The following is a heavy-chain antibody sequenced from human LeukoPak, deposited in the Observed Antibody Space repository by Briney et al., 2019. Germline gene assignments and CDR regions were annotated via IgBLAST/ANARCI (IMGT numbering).Heavy chain of an antibody. CDR3: ARLSGSGSYYAQENTIDY. V-gene: IGHV4-59*08. CDR2: IYYSGST. J-gene: IGHJ4*02. D-gene: IGHD3-10*01. CDR1: GGSISSYY. Sequence: PSETLSLTCTVSGGSISSYYWSWIRQPPGKGLGWIGYIYYSGSTNYNPSLKSRVTISVDTSKNQFSLKLSSVTAADTAVYYCARLSGSGSYYAQENTIDYWGQGTLVTVSS.